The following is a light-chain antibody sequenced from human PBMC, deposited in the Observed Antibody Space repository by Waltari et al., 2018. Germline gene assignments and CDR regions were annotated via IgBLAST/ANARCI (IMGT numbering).Light chain of an antibody. J-gene: IGLJ1*01. CDR2: DVN. Sequence: QSALTQPASVSGSPGQSIAISCTGTDTAIGRHNFVSRYRQRPGEVPKLIIYDVNSRLSGIPSRFSGSKFGNTASLTFSGRQTEDEAVYYCSSYTTGRTYVFGTGTKVTVL. CDR1: DTAIGRHNF. CDR3: SSYTTGRTYV. V-gene: IGLV2-14*03.